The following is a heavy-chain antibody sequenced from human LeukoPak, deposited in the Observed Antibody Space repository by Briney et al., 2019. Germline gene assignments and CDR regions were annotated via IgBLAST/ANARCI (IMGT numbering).Heavy chain of an antibody. CDR2: IYYSGST. Sequence: SETLSLTCTVSGGSISSHYWSWIRQPPGKGLEWIGYIYYSGSTNYNPSLKSRVTISVDTSENQFSLKLSSVTAADTAVYYCARSCSGGSCYAWKFDYWGQGTLVTVSS. D-gene: IGHD2-15*01. J-gene: IGHJ4*02. V-gene: IGHV4-59*11. CDR1: GGSISSHY. CDR3: ARSCSGGSCYAWKFDY.